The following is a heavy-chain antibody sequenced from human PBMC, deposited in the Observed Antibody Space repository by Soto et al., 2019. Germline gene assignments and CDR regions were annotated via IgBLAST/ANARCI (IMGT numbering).Heavy chain of an antibody. D-gene: IGHD3-22*01. CDR1: GFTFSSYA. J-gene: IGHJ4*02. V-gene: IGHV3-23*01. Sequence: GGSLRLSCAASGFTFSSYAMSWVRQAPGKGLEWVSAISGSGGSTYYADSVKGRFTISRDNSKKTLYLQMNSLRAEDTAVYYCAKDLRITMIVVVITSFDYWGQGTLVTVSS. CDR2: ISGSGGST. CDR3: AKDLRITMIVVVITSFDY.